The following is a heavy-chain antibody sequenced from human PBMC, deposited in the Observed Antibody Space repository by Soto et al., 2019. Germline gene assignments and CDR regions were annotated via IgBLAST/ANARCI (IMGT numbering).Heavy chain of an antibody. CDR1: GFTFDDYA. CDR2: ISWNSGSI. J-gene: IGHJ6*03. D-gene: IGHD3-16*01. Sequence: EVQLVESGGGLVQPGRSLRLSCAASGFTFDDYAMHWVRQAPGKGLEWVSGISWNSGSIGYADSVKGRFTISRDNAKNSLYPLRAEDTALYYCAKDSKPLGGHYYYYMDVWGKGTTVTVSS. CDR3: AKDSKPLGGHYYYYMDV. V-gene: IGHV3-9*01.